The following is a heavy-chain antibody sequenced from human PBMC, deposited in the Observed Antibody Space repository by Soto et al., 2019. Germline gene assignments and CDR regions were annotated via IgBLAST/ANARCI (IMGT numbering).Heavy chain of an antibody. CDR1: GFTFSSYA. J-gene: IGHJ3*02. CDR3: ASMGTFYDYVWGSPDAFDI. V-gene: IGHV3-23*01. CDR2: ISGSAGST. D-gene: IGHD3-16*01. Sequence: GGSLRLSCAASGFTFSSYAMSWVRQAPGKGLEWVSGISGSAGSTYYADSVKGRFTISRDNSKNTLYLQMNSLRAEDTAVYYCASMGTFYDYVWGSPDAFDIWGQGTMVTVSS.